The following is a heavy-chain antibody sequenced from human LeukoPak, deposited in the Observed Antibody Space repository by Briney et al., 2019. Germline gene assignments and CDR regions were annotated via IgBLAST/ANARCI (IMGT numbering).Heavy chain of an antibody. CDR3: ARDRWYYGSGSPNDY. D-gene: IGHD3-10*01. CDR2: INAGNGNT. CDR1: GCTFTSYA. Sequence: ASVKVSCKASGCTFTSYAMHWVRQAPGQRLEWMGWINAGNGNTKYSQKFQGRVTITRDTSASTAYMELSSLRSEDTAVYYCARDRWYYGSGSPNDYWGQGTLVTVSS. V-gene: IGHV1-3*01. J-gene: IGHJ4*02.